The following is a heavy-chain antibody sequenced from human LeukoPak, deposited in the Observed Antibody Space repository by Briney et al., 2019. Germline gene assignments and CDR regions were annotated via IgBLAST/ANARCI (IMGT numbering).Heavy chain of an antibody. CDR3: AKDQYCTSTSCYVGY. J-gene: IGHJ4*02. CDR2: ISSSSSYI. V-gene: IGHV3-21*04. Sequence: GGSLRLSCAASGFTFSSYSMNWVRQAPGKGLEWVSSISSSSSYIYYADSVRGRFTISRDNSKNTLYLQMNSLRAEDTAVYYCAKDQYCTSTSCYVGYWGQGTLVTVSS. D-gene: IGHD2-2*01. CDR1: GFTFSSYS.